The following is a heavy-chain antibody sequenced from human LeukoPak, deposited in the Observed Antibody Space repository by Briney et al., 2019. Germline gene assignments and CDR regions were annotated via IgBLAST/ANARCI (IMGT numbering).Heavy chain of an antibody. D-gene: IGHD6-13*01. CDR3: AREVIASAQFDS. V-gene: IGHV1-2*02. Sequence: VASVTVSCTASGYTFTGSYLHWVRQAPGQGLEWMGWIYPSTGGTNYGQRFQGRVTITRDTSISTAYMELSGLRSDDTAVYFCAREVIASAQFDSWGQGTLVTVSS. CDR2: IYPSTGGT. CDR1: GYTFTGSY. J-gene: IGHJ4*02.